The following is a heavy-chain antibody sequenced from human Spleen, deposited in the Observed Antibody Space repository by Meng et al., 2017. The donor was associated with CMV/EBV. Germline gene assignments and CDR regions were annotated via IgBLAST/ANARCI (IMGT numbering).Heavy chain of an antibody. D-gene: IGHD6-13*01. CDR3: GRELQVERQLFGYYYYGMDV. J-gene: IGHJ6*02. CDR1: GFTFSSYW. V-gene: IGHV3-7*01. CDR2: IKQDGSEK. Sequence: GGSLRLSCAASGFTFSSYWMSWVRQAPGKGLEWVANIKQDGSEKYYVDSVKGRFTISRDNAKNSLYLQMNSLRAEDTAVYYCGRELQVERQLFGYYYYGMDVWGQGTTVTVSS.